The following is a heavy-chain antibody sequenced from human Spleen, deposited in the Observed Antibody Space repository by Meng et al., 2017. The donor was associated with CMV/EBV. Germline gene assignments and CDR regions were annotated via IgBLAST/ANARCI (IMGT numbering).Heavy chain of an antibody. V-gene: IGHV4-59*01. CDR2: IHYSGST. Sequence: SETLSLTCSVSGGSFSGYYWSWIRQPPGKGLEWIGNIHYSGSTNYNPSLNSRVTISPDTSKNQFSLKVRSVTAADTAVYYCARGLYDLWSGSIFVYYAMDVWGQGTTVTVSS. CDR3: ARGLYDLWSGSIFVYYAMDV. CDR1: GGSFSGYY. D-gene: IGHD3-3*01. J-gene: IGHJ6*02.